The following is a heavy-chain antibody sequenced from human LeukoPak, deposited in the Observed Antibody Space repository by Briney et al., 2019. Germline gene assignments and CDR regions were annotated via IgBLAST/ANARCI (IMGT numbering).Heavy chain of an antibody. V-gene: IGHV3-64*01. J-gene: IGHJ3*02. Sequence: GGSLRLSCAASGFTFSSYAMHWVRQAPGKGLEYVSAISSNGGSTYYANSVKGRFTISRDNSKNTLYLQMGSLRAEDMAVYYCARDRGWELLADAFDIWGQGTMVTVSS. D-gene: IGHD1-26*01. CDR1: GFTFSSYA. CDR2: ISSNGGST. CDR3: ARDRGWELLADAFDI.